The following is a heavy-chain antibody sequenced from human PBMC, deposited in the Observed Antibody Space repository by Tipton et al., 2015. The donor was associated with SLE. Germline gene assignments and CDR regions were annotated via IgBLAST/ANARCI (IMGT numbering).Heavy chain of an antibody. J-gene: IGHJ5*02. V-gene: IGHV4-4*02. D-gene: IGHD2-15*01. Sequence: TLSLTCAVSGGSISSNYWWSWVRQPPGKGLEWIGEIYHSGNTNYNPPLKSRVTISVDTSKNQFSLWLSSVTAADTAVYYCARRDFVATAGFNYFDPWGQGTLVTVSS. CDR3: ARRDFVATAGFNYFDP. CDR1: GGSISSNYW. CDR2: IYHSGNT.